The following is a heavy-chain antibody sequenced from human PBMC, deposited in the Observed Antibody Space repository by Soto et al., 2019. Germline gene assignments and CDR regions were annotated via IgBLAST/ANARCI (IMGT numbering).Heavy chain of an antibody. Sequence: QVQLVQSGAEVKKPGASVKVSCKASGYTFTSYDFNWVRQATGQGLEWLGWMNPNSGTTGYAQRIQGTVTMTRNTAISTGYMGPGSLRSEDTAMYDCARVACTGGRCYYDYWGQGTLVTVSS. CDR2: MNPNSGTT. CDR1: GYTFTSYD. D-gene: IGHD2-8*02. V-gene: IGHV1-8*01. J-gene: IGHJ4*02. CDR3: ARVACTGGRCYYDY.